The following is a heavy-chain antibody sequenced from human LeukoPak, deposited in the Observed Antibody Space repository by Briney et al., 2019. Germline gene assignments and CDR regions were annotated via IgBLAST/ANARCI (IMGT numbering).Heavy chain of an antibody. CDR1: GFTFSDYY. V-gene: IGHV3-11*04. CDR2: ISSSGSTI. J-gene: IGHJ4*02. D-gene: IGHD3-22*01. CDR3: ARDHLEAYYYDSSGYYLVD. Sequence: GGSLRLSCAASGFTFSDYYMSWIRQAPGKGLEWVSYISSSGSTIYYADSVKGRFTISRDNAKNSLYLQMNSLRAEDTAVYYCARDHLEAYYYDSSGYYLVDWGQGTLVTVSS.